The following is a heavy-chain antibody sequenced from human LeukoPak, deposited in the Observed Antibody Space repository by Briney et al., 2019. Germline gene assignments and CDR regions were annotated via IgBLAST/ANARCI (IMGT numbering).Heavy chain of an antibody. D-gene: IGHD4-17*01. J-gene: IGHJ4*02. Sequence: ASVKVSCKASGYTFTSYGISWVRQAPGQGREWMGWISAYNGNSNYAQKLQGRVTMTTDTSTSTAYMELRSLRSDDTAVYYCARNDYGDYVFDYWGQGTLVTVSS. CDR1: GYTFTSYG. V-gene: IGHV1-18*04. CDR2: ISAYNGNS. CDR3: ARNDYGDYVFDY.